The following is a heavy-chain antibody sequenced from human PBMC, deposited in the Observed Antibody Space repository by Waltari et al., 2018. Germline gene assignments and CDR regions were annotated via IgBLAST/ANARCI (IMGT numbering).Heavy chain of an antibody. CDR2: IILSFGTA. CDR1: GGTFSSYA. Sequence: QVQLVQSGAEVKKPGSSVKVSCKASGGTFSSYAISWVRQAPGQGLEWMGWIILSFGTATYAPKFQGRVTITADESTSTAYMELSSLRSEDTAVYYCASSRRDGYNPYFDYWGQGTLVTVSS. J-gene: IGHJ4*02. CDR3: ASSRRDGYNPYFDY. V-gene: IGHV1-69*01. D-gene: IGHD5-12*01.